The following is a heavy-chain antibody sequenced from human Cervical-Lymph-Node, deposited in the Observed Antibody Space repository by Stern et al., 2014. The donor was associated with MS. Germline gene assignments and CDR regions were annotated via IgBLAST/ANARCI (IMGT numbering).Heavy chain of an antibody. Sequence: VQLEESGAEVKKPGSSVKVSCKASGGTFTSYAINWVRQAPGQGLEWMGGIIPIFGAAHYAQKFQGRVTITADESTSTAYMELSSLRSEDTAVYYCARDVPPQDYYYYGMDVWGQGTTVTVSS. V-gene: IGHV1-69*01. CDR1: GGTFTSYA. J-gene: IGHJ6*02. CDR3: ARDVPPQDYYYYGMDV. CDR2: IIPIFGAA.